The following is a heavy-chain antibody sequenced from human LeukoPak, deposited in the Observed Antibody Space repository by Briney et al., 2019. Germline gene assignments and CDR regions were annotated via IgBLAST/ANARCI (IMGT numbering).Heavy chain of an antibody. Sequence: GGSLSLSCAASGFTFGSYWMSWVRQAPGKGLEWVANIKQDGSEKYYVDSVKGRFTISRDNAKNSLYLQMNSLRAEDTAVYYCARAMSTFGGVRNYFDSWGQGTLVTVSS. CDR3: ARAMSTFGGVRNYFDS. CDR2: IKQDGSEK. D-gene: IGHD3-16*01. J-gene: IGHJ4*02. CDR1: GFTFGSYW. V-gene: IGHV3-7*04.